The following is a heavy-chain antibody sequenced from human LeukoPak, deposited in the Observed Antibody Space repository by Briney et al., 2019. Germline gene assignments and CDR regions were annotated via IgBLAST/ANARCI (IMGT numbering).Heavy chain of an antibody. Sequence: ASVKVSCKASGYTFTNYSMNWVRQAPGQGLEWMGWINTNTGNPTYTQGFTGRFVFSLDTSVSTAYLHISSLKAEDTAVYYCARGRAEPDYWGQGTLVTVSS. CDR3: ARGRAEPDY. CDR1: GYTFTNYS. V-gene: IGHV7-4-1*02. J-gene: IGHJ4*02. CDR2: INTNTGNP. D-gene: IGHD5-24*01.